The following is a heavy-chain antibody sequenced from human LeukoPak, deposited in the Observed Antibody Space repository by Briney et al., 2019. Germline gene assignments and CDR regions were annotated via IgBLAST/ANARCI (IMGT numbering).Heavy chain of an antibody. D-gene: IGHD3-16*01. CDR1: GFTFSSYS. V-gene: IGHV3-21*01. CDR2: INSDSSLM. Sequence: GGSLRLSCAASGFTFSSYSMNWVRQAPGKGLEWVSSINSDSSLMFYAESVKGRFTISRDNARNSLYLQMNSLRAEDTAVYYCVRDLFDDYSLDYWGQGALVTVSS. J-gene: IGHJ4*02. CDR3: VRDLFDDYSLDY.